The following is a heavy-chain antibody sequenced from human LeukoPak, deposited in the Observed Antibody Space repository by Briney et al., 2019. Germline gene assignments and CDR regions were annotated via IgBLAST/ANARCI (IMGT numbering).Heavy chain of an antibody. CDR1: GFTFSSYA. CDR3: AKDYSSGWYGFDL. J-gene: IGHJ2*01. V-gene: IGHV3-23*01. D-gene: IGHD6-19*01. Sequence: PGGSLRLSCAASGFTFSSYAMSWVRQAPGKGLEWVSNISGSGGSTYYADSVKGRFTISRDNSKNTLYLQMNSLRAEDTAIYYCAKDYSSGWYGFDLWGRGTLVTVSS. CDR2: ISGSGGST.